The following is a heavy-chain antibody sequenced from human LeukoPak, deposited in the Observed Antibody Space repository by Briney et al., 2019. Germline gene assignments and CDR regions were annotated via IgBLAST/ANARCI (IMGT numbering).Heavy chain of an antibody. Sequence: PGGSLRLSCAASGFTFSSYGMHWVRQAPGKGLEWVAFIRYDGSNKYYADSVKGRFTISRDNSKNTLYLQMNSLRVEDTAVYYCAKDLSAAAGEDAFDIWGQGTMVTVSS. CDR3: AKDLSAAAGEDAFDI. V-gene: IGHV3-30*02. CDR1: GFTFSSYG. CDR2: IRYDGSNK. J-gene: IGHJ3*02. D-gene: IGHD6-13*01.